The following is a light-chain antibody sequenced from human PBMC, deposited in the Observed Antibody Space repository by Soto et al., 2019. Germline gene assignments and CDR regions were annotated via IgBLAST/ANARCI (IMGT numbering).Light chain of an antibody. Sequence: EVVLTQSPDTLSLPPGERATLSCRASQSISSYLAWYQQKPGQAPRLLIYDASNRATGIPARFSGSGSGTDFTLTISSLEPEDFAVYYCQQRSNFITFGQGTRLEIK. CDR2: DAS. V-gene: IGKV3-11*01. J-gene: IGKJ5*01. CDR1: QSISSY. CDR3: QQRSNFIT.